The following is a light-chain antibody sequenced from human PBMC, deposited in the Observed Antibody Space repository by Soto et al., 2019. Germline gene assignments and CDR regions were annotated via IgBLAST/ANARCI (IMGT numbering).Light chain of an antibody. CDR3: LQYNSYPWT. V-gene: IGKV1-17*01. CDR2: DAS. CDR1: QGSRSG. J-gene: IGKJ1*01. Sequence: DIQMTQSPSSLSASVGDRVTITCRASQGSRSGLGWYQQKPGKAPKRLIYDASSLQSGVPSRFSGSGSGTEFPLTLSSLQPEDFATYYCLQYNSYPWTFGQGTKVEIK.